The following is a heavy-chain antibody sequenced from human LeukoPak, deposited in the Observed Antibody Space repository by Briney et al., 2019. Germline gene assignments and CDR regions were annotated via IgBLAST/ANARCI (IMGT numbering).Heavy chain of an antibody. D-gene: IGHD2-21*02. Sequence: GGSLRLSCAASGFTFSSYSMNWVRQAPGKGLEWVSYISSSSSTIYYADSVKGRFTISRDNAKNSLYLQMNSLRDEDTAVYYCARGYCGGDCHSYYFDYWGQGTLVTVSS. J-gene: IGHJ4*02. CDR1: GFTFSSYS. V-gene: IGHV3-48*02. CDR3: ARGYCGGDCHSYYFDY. CDR2: ISSSSSTI.